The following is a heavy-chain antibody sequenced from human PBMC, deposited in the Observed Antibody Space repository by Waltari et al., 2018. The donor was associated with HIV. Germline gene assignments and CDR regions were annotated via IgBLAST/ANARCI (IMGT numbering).Heavy chain of an antibody. CDR3: ARSPRGEQWLAY. Sequence: QLQLQESGPGLVQPSETLSRTCTVSGGSFSRSSSFWGWLRQSPGQGLDWIGSIFYNGSANYNPSLKSRATLSVDTSKNQFSLKLNSVTAADTAVYYCARSPRGEQWLAYWGQGTLVTVSS. CDR2: IFYNGSA. V-gene: IGHV4-39*01. D-gene: IGHD6-19*01. J-gene: IGHJ1*01. CDR1: GGSFSRSSSF.